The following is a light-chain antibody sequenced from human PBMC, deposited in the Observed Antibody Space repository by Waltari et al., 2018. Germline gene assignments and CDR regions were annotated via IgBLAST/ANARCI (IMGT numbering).Light chain of an antibody. CDR3: CSFAGTYTWV. Sequence: SALTQPRSVSGSPGQSVTISCTGTTSDVGGYNYVSWYQHHPGKAPKLMIFAVTPRPSAVPARFSGSKSANTASLTISGLQAEDEADYYCCSFAGTYTWVFGGGTKVTVL. CDR2: AVT. CDR1: TSDVGGYNY. J-gene: IGLJ3*02. V-gene: IGLV2-11*01.